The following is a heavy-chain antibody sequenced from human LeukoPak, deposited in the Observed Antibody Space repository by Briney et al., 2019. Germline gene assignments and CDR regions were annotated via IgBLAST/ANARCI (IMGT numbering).Heavy chain of an antibody. Sequence: GSLRLSCAASGFTFNSYAMSWVRQAPGKGLEWVSIISASGGSTYYADSVKGRFTISRDNSKNTLYLQMNSLRAEDTAVYYCVRSKSGYSYIDYWGQGTLVTVSS. CDR3: VRSKSGYSYIDY. J-gene: IGHJ4*02. CDR1: GFTFNSYA. V-gene: IGHV3-23*01. D-gene: IGHD3-22*01. CDR2: ISASGGST.